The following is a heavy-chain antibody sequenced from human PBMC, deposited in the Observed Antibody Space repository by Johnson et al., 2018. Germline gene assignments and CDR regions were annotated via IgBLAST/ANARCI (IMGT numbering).Heavy chain of an antibody. CDR1: GFTFSSYG. CDR2: ISHDGGDK. D-gene: IGHD6-13*01. V-gene: IGHV3-30*03. Sequence: VQLVESGGGVVQPGRSLRLSCAASGFTFSSYGMHWVRHTPGKGLEWVAIISHDGGDKFYADSVKGRFTISRDNAKNSLFLQMDSLTVEDTGVYYCAREMYSRSEYGMDVWGRGTTVTVSS. J-gene: IGHJ6*02. CDR3: AREMYSRSEYGMDV.